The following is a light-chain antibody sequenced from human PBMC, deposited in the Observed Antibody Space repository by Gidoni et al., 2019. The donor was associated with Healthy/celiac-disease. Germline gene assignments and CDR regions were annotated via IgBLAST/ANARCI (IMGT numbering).Light chain of an antibody. Sequence: EIVLTQYPATLSVSPGERATLSCRASQSVSSNLAWYQQKPGQAPRLLIYGSSTRATGIPARFSGSWSGTEFTLTISSLQSEDFAVYYCQQYNNWWTFXQXTKVEIK. CDR2: GSS. CDR1: QSVSSN. V-gene: IGKV3-15*01. CDR3: QQYNNWWT. J-gene: IGKJ1*01.